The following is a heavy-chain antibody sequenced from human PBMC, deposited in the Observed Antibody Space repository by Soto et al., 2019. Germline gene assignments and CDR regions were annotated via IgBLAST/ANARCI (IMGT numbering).Heavy chain of an antibody. D-gene: IGHD6-19*01. J-gene: IGHJ6*04. V-gene: IGHV4-34*01. CDR3: ARSRTQWLVSPRGDYYYGMDV. CDR2: INHSGST. CDR1: GGSFSVYY. Sequence: LSLTCAVYGGSFSVYYWSWIRQPPGKGLEWIGEINHSGSTNYNPSLKSRVTISVDTSKNQFSLKLSSVTAADTAVYYCARSRTQWLVSPRGDYYYGMDVWGKGTTVTVSS.